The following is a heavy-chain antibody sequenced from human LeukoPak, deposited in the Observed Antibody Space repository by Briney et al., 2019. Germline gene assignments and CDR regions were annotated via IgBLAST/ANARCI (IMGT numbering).Heavy chain of an antibody. CDR3: AKLLGTATTYDS. CDR1: GFTFSGNW. CDR2: INPDGSQK. D-gene: IGHD5-24*01. J-gene: IGHJ4*02. Sequence: GGSLRLSCEASGFTFSGNWMSWVRQAPGKGLEWVASINPDGSQKLYVDSVKGRFTISRDNTKGSLYLQMNSLGAEDAAMYYCAKLLGTATTYDSWGQGTRVTVSS. V-gene: IGHV3-7*01.